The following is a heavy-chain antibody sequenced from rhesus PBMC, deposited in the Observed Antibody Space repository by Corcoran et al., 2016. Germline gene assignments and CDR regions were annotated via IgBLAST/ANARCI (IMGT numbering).Heavy chain of an antibody. Sequence: QVQLQESGPGLVKPSETLSLICAVSGDSISDNYWSWIRQPPGRGLEWIGYIGGSTGTPDYNPSLKSRVTISRDTSKNQCSLKLSSVTAADTAVYYCARSGVTATVYWGQGVLVTVSS. J-gene: IGHJ4*01. CDR2: IGGSTGTP. CDR3: ARSGVTATVY. CDR1: GDSISDNY. V-gene: IGHV4-165*02. D-gene: IGHD3-22*01.